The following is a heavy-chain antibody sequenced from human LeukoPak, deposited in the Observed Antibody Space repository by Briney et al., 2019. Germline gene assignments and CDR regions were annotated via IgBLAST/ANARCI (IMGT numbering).Heavy chain of an antibody. V-gene: IGHV3-21*01. CDR2: ISSSSSYI. CDR1: GFTFSSYS. D-gene: IGHD2-2*01. J-gene: IGHJ6*02. Sequence: PGGSLRLSCAASGFTFSSYSMNWVRQAPGKGLEWVSSISSSSSYIYYADSVKGRFTISRDNAKNSLYLQMNSLRAEDTAVYYCASFLQPAAYYYYYYGMDVWGQGTTVTVSS. CDR3: ASFLQPAAYYYYYYGMDV.